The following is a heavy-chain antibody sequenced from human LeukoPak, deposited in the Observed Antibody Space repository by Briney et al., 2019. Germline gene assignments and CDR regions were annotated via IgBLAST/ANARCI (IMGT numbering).Heavy chain of an antibody. D-gene: IGHD3-22*01. V-gene: IGHV3-30*18. CDR1: GFTFSSYG. Sequence: GGSLRLSCAASGFTFSSYGMHGLRQAPGKGLEGVAVISCDGSNKYYADSVKGRFTISRDNSKNTLYLQMNSLRAEDTAVYYCAKAGYAYDSSLGAFDIWGQGTMVTVSS. CDR3: AKAGYAYDSSLGAFDI. CDR2: ISCDGSNK. J-gene: IGHJ3*02.